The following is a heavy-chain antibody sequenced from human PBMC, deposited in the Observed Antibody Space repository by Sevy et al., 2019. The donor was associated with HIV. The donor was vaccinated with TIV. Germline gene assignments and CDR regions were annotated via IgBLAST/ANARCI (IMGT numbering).Heavy chain of an antibody. Sequence: GGSLRLSCAASGFTFSSYGMHWVRQAPGKGLEWVAVISYDGSNKYYADSVKGRFTISRDNSKNTLYLQMNSLRAEETAVYYCAKGRLRLGGGYWGQGTLVTVSS. CDR1: GFTFSSYG. CDR3: AKGRLRLGGGY. J-gene: IGHJ4*02. V-gene: IGHV3-30*18. CDR2: ISYDGSNK. D-gene: IGHD3-16*01.